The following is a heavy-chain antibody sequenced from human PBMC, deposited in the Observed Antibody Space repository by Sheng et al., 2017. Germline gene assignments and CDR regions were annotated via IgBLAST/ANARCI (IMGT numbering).Heavy chain of an antibody. CDR3: ARESPGSTYYDSKIDT. CDR2: IYHSGST. Sequence: QVQLQESGPGLVKPSETLSLTCAVSGYSISSGYYWGWIRQPPGKGLEWIGSIYHSGSTYYNPSLKSRVTISVDTSKNQFSLKLSSVTAADTAVYYCARESPGSTYYDSKIDTWGQGTLVTVSS. D-gene: IGHD3-22*01. J-gene: IGHJ5*02. CDR1: GYSISSGYY. V-gene: IGHV4-38-2*02.